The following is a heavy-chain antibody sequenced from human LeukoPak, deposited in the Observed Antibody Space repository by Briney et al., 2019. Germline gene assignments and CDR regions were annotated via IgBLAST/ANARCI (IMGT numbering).Heavy chain of an antibody. Sequence: GGSLRLSCAASGFTFSSYSMNWVRQAPGKGLEWVSYISSSSSYIYYADSVKGRFTISRDNAKNSLYLQMNSLRAEDTAVYYCARGDDLKSRPFDYWGQGTLVTVSS. CDR3: ARGDDLKSRPFDY. V-gene: IGHV3-21*01. CDR2: ISSSSSYI. CDR1: GFTFSSYS. D-gene: IGHD1-1*01. J-gene: IGHJ4*02.